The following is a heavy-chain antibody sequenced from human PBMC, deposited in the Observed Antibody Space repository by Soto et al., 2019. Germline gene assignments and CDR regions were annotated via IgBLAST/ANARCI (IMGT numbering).Heavy chain of an antibody. CDR3: AKDLEDIVVVPAARLGHYYGMDV. CDR1: GFTFSSYG. CDR2: ISYDGSNK. J-gene: IGHJ6*01. Sequence: QVQLVESGGGVVQPGRSLRLSCAASGFTFSSYGMHWVRQAPGKGLEWVAVISYDGSNKYYADSVKGRFTISRDNSKNTLYLQMNSLRAEDTAVYYCAKDLEDIVVVPAARLGHYYGMDVW. D-gene: IGHD2-2*01. V-gene: IGHV3-30*18.